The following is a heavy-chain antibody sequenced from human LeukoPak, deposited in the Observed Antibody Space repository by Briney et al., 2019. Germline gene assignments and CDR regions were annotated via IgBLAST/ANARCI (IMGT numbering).Heavy chain of an antibody. CDR3: AKEVAATGDWFDP. V-gene: IGHV3-30*18. CDR2: ISYDGSNK. D-gene: IGHD2-15*01. Sequence: GRSLRLSCAASGFTFSSYGMHWVRQAPGKGLEWVAVISYDGSNKYYADSVKGRFTISRDNSKNTLYLQMNSLRAEDTAVYYCAKEVAATGDWFDPWGQGTLVIVSS. CDR1: GFTFSSYG. J-gene: IGHJ5*02.